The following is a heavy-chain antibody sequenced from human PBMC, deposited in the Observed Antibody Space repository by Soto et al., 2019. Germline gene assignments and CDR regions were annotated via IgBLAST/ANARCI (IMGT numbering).Heavy chain of an antibody. V-gene: IGHV3-23*01. D-gene: IGHD6-19*01. CDR2: ISGSGGST. J-gene: IGHJ2*01. CDR3: AKDLHSSGYFYL. CDR1: GFTFSSYA. Sequence: EVQLLESGGGLVQPGGSLRLSCAASGFTFSSYAMSWVRQAPGKGLEWVSAISGSGGSTYYADSVKGRFTISRDNSKNTLYLQMNSMRAEDTAVYYCAKDLHSSGYFYLWGRGTLVTVSS.